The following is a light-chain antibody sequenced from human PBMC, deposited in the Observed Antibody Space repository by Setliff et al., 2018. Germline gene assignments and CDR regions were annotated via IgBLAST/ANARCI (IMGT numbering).Light chain of an antibody. Sequence: QSALTPPAAVSGSPGQSITISCTGTSSDVGGYDYVSWYQQHPGKAPKLMIYEVTNRPSGISNRFSGSKSGNSASLIISGLQAEDEADYYCSAYTSSSTYVFGTGTKVTVL. CDR1: SSDVGGYDY. CDR2: EVT. V-gene: IGLV2-14*01. J-gene: IGLJ1*01. CDR3: SAYTSSSTYV.